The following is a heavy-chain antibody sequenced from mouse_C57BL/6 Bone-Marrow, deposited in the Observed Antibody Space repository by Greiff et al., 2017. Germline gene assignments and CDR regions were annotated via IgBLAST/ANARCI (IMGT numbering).Heavy chain of an antibody. CDR3: ANLYGNDGFDN. CDR2: IYPGDGDT. CDR1: GYAFSSSW. D-gene: IGHD2-2*01. Sequence: VQLQQSGPELVKPGASVKISCKASGYAFSSSWMNWVKQRPGKGLEWIGRIYPGDGDTNYNGKFKGKATLTADKSSSTAYLQLSSLTSEDSAVYFCANLYGNDGFDNWGQGTTLTVSS. V-gene: IGHV1-82*01. J-gene: IGHJ2*01.